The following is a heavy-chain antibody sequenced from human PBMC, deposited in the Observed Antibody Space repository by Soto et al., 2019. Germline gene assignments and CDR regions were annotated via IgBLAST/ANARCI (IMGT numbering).Heavy chain of an antibody. CDR2: VYHSGRA. CDR1: GDSISDSNW. D-gene: IGHD3-10*01. J-gene: IGHJ4*02. Sequence: QVQLQESGPGLVKPSGTLSLTCTVSGDSISDSNWWTWVRQPPGKGLEWIGEVYHSGRAHYNPSLRSRVTMSADTLKNHFNLRLSSVTAADTAVYYCAKTIGSGSYMPFWGQGTLVAVSP. CDR3: AKTIGSGSYMPF. V-gene: IGHV4-4*02.